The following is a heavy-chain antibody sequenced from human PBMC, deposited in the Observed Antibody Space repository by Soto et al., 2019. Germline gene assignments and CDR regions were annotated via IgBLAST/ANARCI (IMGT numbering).Heavy chain of an antibody. V-gene: IGHV1-18*04. CDR2: ISGYSGNA. J-gene: IGHJ4*02. CDR3: AKRTSGTTWGKSDY. Sequence: QVQVMQSGAEVKKPGDSVKVSCKTSGYNFSDYGINWVRQAPGQGLEWMGWISGYSGNANLAHKFQGRVTMNTDKYTRTAYVEWRRLRSDDTPVYYCAKRTSGTTWGKSDYWGQVTLFTVSS. D-gene: IGHD4-17*01. CDR1: GYNFSDYG.